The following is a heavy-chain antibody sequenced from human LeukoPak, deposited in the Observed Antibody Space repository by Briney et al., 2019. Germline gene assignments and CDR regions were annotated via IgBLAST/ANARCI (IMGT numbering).Heavy chain of an antibody. V-gene: IGHV3-30*02. CDR2: IRYDGSNK. D-gene: IGHD6-13*01. J-gene: IGHJ6*03. Sequence: QPGGSLRLSCAASGFTFSSYGMHWVRQAPGKGLEWVAFIRYDGSNKYYADSVKGRFTISRDNSKNTLYLQMNSLRAEDTAVYYCAKVPQQLASCYYYYMDVWGKGTTVTVSS. CDR1: GFTFSSYG. CDR3: AKVPQQLASCYYYYMDV.